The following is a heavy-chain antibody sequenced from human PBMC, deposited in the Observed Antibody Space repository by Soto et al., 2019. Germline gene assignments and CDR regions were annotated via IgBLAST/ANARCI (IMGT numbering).Heavy chain of an antibody. Sequence: EVQLVESGGGLVQPGGSLRLSCAASGFTFSSYGMHWVRQAPGKGLEYVSAISSNGGSTYYANSVKGRFTISRDNSKNTLYLQMGSLRAEDMAVYYCARVDYLSLDYWGQGTLVTVSS. V-gene: IGHV3-64*01. CDR2: ISSNGGST. CDR1: GFTFSSYG. J-gene: IGHJ4*02. D-gene: IGHD3-16*01. CDR3: ARVDYLSLDY.